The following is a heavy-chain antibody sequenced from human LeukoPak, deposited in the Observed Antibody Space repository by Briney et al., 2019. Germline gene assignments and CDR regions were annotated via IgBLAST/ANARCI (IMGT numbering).Heavy chain of an antibody. D-gene: IGHD2-2*01. CDR1: GFAFSSYS. Sequence: MTGGSLRLSCAASGFAFSSYSMNWVRQAPGKGLEWVSSISSSSSYIYYADSVKGRFTISRDNAKNSLYLQMNSLRAEDTAVYYCARDQVDASLRYQLPPLDYWGQGTLVTVSS. V-gene: IGHV3-21*01. J-gene: IGHJ4*02. CDR2: ISSSSSYI. CDR3: ARDQVDASLRYQLPPLDY.